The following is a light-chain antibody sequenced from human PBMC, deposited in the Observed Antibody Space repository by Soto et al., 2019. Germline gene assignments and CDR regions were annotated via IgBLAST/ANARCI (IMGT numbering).Light chain of an antibody. CDR1: GGHSSYT. CDR2: VDSDGRH. CDR3: QTWGTGSVV. V-gene: IGLV4-69*01. Sequence: QPVLTQSPSASASLGASVKLTCTLSGGHSSYTIGWHQQQPEKGPRFLMKVDSDGRHTKGVGIPDRFSGSGSGAERHLTISSLQSDDEADYYCQTWGTGSVVFGGGTKLTVL. J-gene: IGLJ2*01.